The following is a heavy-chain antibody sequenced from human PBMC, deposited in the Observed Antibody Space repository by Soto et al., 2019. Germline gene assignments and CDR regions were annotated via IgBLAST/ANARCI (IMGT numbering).Heavy chain of an antibody. D-gene: IGHD6-6*01. V-gene: IGHV4-4*02. CDR3: ARVSSSSAFGMDV. CDR1: GGSISTINW. CDR2: IYQTGST. Sequence: SETLSLTCAVSGGSISTINWWTWVRQPPGKELDWIGEIYQTGSTSYNPSLESRVTISIDKSKNQFSLKLRSVTAADTAVYYCARVSSSSAFGMDVWGQGTTVTVSS. J-gene: IGHJ6*02.